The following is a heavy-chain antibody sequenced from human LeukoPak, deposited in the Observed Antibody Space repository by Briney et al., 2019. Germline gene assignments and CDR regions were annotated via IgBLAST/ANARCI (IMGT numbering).Heavy chain of an antibody. V-gene: IGHV3-7*01. CDR1: GFTFSAYS. CDR3: ARDFMIAGR. Sequence: PGGSLRLSCAASGFTFSAYSMNWVRQAPGKGLEWVANIKQDESEKYYVDSVKGRFTISRDNAKNSLYLQMNSLRAEDTAVYYCARDFMIAGRWGQGTLVTVSS. D-gene: IGHD1-1*01. CDR2: IKQDESEK. J-gene: IGHJ4*02.